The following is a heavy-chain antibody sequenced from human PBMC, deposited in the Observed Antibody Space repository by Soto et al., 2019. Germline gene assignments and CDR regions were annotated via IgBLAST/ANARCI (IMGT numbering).Heavy chain of an antibody. V-gene: IGHV1-18*04. CDR3: AREKRRGYSYCYVHWFDP. CDR1: GYTFTSYG. CDR2: ISAYNGNT. J-gene: IGHJ5*02. Sequence: QVQLVQSGAEVKKPGASVKVSCKASGYTFTSYGISWVRQAPGQGLEWMGWISAYNGNTNYAQKLQGRVTMPTDTSTSTAYMELRSLRSDDTAVYYCAREKRRGYSYCYVHWFDPWGQGTLVTVSS. D-gene: IGHD5-18*01.